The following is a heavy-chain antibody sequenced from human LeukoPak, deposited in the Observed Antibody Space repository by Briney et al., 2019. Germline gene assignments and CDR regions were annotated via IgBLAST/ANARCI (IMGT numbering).Heavy chain of an antibody. J-gene: IGHJ5*02. CDR2: IKQDGSEK. CDR3: ARYCSSTSCYTGGSLSNWFDP. Sequence: GGSLRLSCAASGFTFSSYWMSWVRQAPGKGLEGVANIKQDGSEKYYVDSVKGRFIISRDNAKNSLYLQMNSLRAEDTAVYYCARYCSSTSCYTGGSLSNWFDPWGQGTLVTVSS. D-gene: IGHD2-2*02. V-gene: IGHV3-7*01. CDR1: GFTFSSYW.